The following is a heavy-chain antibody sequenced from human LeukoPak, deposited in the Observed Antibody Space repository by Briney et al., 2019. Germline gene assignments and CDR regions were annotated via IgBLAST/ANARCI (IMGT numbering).Heavy chain of an antibody. Sequence: GGSLRLSCAVSGITLSNYGMTWVRQVPGKGGEWVAGLSGSGGSTNYAHSLKGRFTISRDNDKHTLYLQMNSLRAEEPAVYFCAKRGVVIRVILVGFHKAAYYFDSWGQGVLVTVSS. D-gene: IGHD3-22*01. CDR2: LSGSGGST. J-gene: IGHJ4*02. CDR1: GITLSNYG. CDR3: AKRGVVIRVILVGFHKAAYYFDS. V-gene: IGHV3-23*01.